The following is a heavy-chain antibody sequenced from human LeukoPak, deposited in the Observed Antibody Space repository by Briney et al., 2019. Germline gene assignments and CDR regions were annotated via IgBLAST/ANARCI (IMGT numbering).Heavy chain of an antibody. CDR2: INPNSGGT. CDR1: GYTFTGYY. V-gene: IGHV1-2*04. CDR3: ARSPPYCSGGSCYPDY. Sequence: GASVKVSCKASGYTFTGYYMHWVRQAPGQGLEWMGWINPNSGGTNYAQKFQGWVTMTRDTSISTAYMELSRLRSDDTAVYYCARSPPYCSGGSCYPDYWGQGTLVTVSS. D-gene: IGHD2-15*01. J-gene: IGHJ4*02.